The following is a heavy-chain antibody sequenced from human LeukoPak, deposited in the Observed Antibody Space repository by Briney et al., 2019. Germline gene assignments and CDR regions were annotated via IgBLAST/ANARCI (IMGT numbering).Heavy chain of an antibody. J-gene: IGHJ4*02. D-gene: IGHD4-17*01. Sequence: SETLSLTCTVSGGSISSYYWSWIRQPPGKGLEWIGYIYYTGSTNYNPSLKSRVTISVDTSKNQFSLKLSSVTAADTAVYYCARATYGDYYFDYWGQGTLVTASS. V-gene: IGHV4-59*01. CDR3: ARATYGDYYFDY. CDR1: GGSISSYY. CDR2: IYYTGST.